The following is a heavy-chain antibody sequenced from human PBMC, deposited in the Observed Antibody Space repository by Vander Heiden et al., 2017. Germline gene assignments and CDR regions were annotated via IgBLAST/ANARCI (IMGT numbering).Heavy chain of an antibody. Sequence: EVQLVEAGGGVVRPGESLRLSCAASGFTFDDYGMSWVPQAPGKGLEWVSGIDWTGRNAMYGDSLKGRITISRDNAENSLYLQINSLRGDDTAFYFCVRDRIVTTTDWYPDLWGRGTLVTVSS. CDR2: IDWTGRNA. D-gene: IGHD5-12*01. V-gene: IGHV3-20*04. CDR1: GFTFDDYG. CDR3: VRDRIVTTTDWYPDL. J-gene: IGHJ2*01.